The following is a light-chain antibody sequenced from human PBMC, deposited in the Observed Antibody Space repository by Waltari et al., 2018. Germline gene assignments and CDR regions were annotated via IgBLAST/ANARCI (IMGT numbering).Light chain of an antibody. CDR1: SGHSSYA. CDR2: LNSDGSH. CDR3: QTWGTGIKV. Sequence: QLVLTQSPSASASLGASVKLTCTLSSGHSSYALALHQQQPEKGPRYLMKLNSDGSHSKGDGIPDRFSGSSSGAERYLTISSLQSEDEADYYCQTWGTGIKVFGGGTKLTVL. V-gene: IGLV4-69*01. J-gene: IGLJ3*02.